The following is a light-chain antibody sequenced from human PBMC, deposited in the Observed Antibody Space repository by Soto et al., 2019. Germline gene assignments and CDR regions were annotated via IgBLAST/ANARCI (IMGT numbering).Light chain of an antibody. Sequence: DIQMTQSPSTLSASVGDRVTITCRASQSISNWLAWYQQKPGKAPKLLIFHASSLASGVPSRFSGGGSGTEFALTINSLQPDDFATYYCQHYNSFSTFGQGTKVGIK. CDR3: QHYNSFST. V-gene: IGKV1-5*01. CDR2: HAS. CDR1: QSISNW. J-gene: IGKJ1*01.